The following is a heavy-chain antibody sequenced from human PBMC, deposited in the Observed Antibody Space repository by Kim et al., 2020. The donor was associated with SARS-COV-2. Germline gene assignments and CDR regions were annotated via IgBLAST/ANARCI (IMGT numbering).Heavy chain of an antibody. J-gene: IGHJ3*02. D-gene: IGHD2-2*01. V-gene: IGHV2-5*01. CDR3: AHSPTMRGGAFDI. Sequence: SPSLKSRLTITKDTSKNQVVLTMTNMDHVDTATYYCAHSPTMRGGAFDIWGQGTMVTVSS.